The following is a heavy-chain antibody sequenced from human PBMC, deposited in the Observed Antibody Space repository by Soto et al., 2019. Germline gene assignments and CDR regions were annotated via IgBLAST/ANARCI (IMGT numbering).Heavy chain of an antibody. D-gene: IGHD3-10*01. CDR2: IYYSGST. V-gene: IGHV4-39*01. Sequence: PSETLSLTCTVSGGSIRSSTHYWGWVRQPPGKGLEWIGSIYYSGSTYYNPSLKSRVTISVDTSKNQFSLKLSSVIAADTAVYYCARHSPPFFYGSGPWDVWGQGTTVTVSS. CDR3: ARHSPPFFYGSGPWDV. J-gene: IGHJ6*02. CDR1: GGSIRSSTHY.